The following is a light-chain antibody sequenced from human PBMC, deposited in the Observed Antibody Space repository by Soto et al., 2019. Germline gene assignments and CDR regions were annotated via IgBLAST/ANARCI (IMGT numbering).Light chain of an antibody. V-gene: IGKV1-6*01. CDR2: AAS. J-gene: IGKJ1*01. CDR3: LQDYNYPWT. CDR1: QSIRDD. Sequence: AIQLTQSPSSLSASVGDRVAITGPASQSIRDDLGWYQQKPGKAPKLLIYAASTLHSGVPSRFSGSGSGTGFTLTISSLQPEDCAIYYCLQDYNYPWTFGQGTKVDNK.